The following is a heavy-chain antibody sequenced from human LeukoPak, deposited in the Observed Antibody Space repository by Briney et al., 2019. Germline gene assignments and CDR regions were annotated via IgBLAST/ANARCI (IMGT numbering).Heavy chain of an antibody. Sequence: GGSLRLSCAASGFTFDDYGMSWVRQAPGKGLEWVSGINWNGGSTGYADSVKGRFTIARDNAKNSLYLQMNSLRAEDTALYYCAREKPFYDSSGYYYPVAFDYWGQGTLVTVSA. D-gene: IGHD3-22*01. CDR2: INWNGGST. CDR3: AREKPFYDSSGYYYPVAFDY. CDR1: GFTFDDYG. V-gene: IGHV3-20*04. J-gene: IGHJ4*02.